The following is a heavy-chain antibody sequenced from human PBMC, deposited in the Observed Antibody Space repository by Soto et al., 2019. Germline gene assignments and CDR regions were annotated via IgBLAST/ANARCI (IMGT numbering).Heavy chain of an antibody. V-gene: IGHV3-30*18. J-gene: IGHJ4*02. CDR3: SKERFGGDRVRYAF. D-gene: IGHD3-9*01. CDR1: GFTFSSYG. CDR2: ISYDGSNK. Sequence: PGGSLRRSCAASGFTFSSYGMHYVRQAPGKGLEWVAVISYDGSNKYYADSVKGRFTISRDNSKNTLYLQMNSLRAEDTAVYYCSKERFGGDRVRYAFWGQRSPDIGSS.